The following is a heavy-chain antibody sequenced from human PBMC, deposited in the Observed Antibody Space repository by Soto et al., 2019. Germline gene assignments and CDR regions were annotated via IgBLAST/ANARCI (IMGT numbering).Heavy chain of an antibody. CDR2: MTGDGRTT. J-gene: IGHJ4*02. CDR1: GFTFGDYW. V-gene: IGHV3-74*03. CDR3: ATAEFDY. Sequence: PGGSLRLSCTASGFTFGDYWMHWVRQPPGKGREWVSRMTGDGRTTQYADSVKGRFTASRDNAKSTLYLQMNSLRAEDTAVYYCATAEFDYWGPGALVTVSS.